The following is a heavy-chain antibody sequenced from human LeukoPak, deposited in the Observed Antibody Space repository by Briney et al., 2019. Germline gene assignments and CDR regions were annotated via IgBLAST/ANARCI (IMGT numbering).Heavy chain of an antibody. Sequence: ASVKVSCKASGYTFTTYGICWVRQAPGQGLEWMGWISAYNGNTNYAQKLQGRVTMTTDTSASTAYMELSSLRSEDTAVYYCARDLYGSGSFKFDPWGQGTLVTVSS. V-gene: IGHV1-18*01. J-gene: IGHJ5*02. CDR1: GYTFTTYG. CDR2: ISAYNGNT. D-gene: IGHD3-10*01. CDR3: ARDLYGSGSFKFDP.